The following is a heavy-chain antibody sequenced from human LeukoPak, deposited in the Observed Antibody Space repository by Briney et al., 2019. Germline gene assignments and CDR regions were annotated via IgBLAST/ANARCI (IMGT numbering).Heavy chain of an antibody. Sequence: ASVKVSCKASGGTFSSYAISWVRQAPGQGLEWMGWISAYNGNTNYAQKLQGGVTMTTDTSTSTAYMELRSLRSDDTAVYYCARAAWSTVVTPVAFDIWGQGTMVTVSS. V-gene: IGHV1-18*01. D-gene: IGHD4-23*01. J-gene: IGHJ3*02. CDR1: GGTFSSYA. CDR3: ARAAWSTVVTPVAFDI. CDR2: ISAYNGNT.